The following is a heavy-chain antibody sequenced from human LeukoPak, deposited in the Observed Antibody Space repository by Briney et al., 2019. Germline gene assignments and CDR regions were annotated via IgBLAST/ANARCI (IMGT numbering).Heavy chain of an antibody. D-gene: IGHD2/OR15-2a*01. V-gene: IGHV3-21*01. Sequence: GGSLRLSCAASGFTFNTYSLNWVRLAPGKRLEWVSSISSSSNYIYYAESLKGRFTVSRDNAKNTLYLQMNSLRAEDTAVYYCGRAGFYRIDYWGQGTLVTVSS. CDR3: GRAGFYRIDY. CDR2: ISSSSNYI. J-gene: IGHJ4*02. CDR1: GFTFNTYS.